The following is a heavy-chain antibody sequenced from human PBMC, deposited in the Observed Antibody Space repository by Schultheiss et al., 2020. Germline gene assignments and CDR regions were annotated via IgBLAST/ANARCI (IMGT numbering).Heavy chain of an antibody. Sequence: GASLRLSCAASGFTFSSYGMHWVRQAPGKGLEWVAVISYDGSNKYYADSVKGRFTISRDNSMNTLYLQMNSLRAEDTAVYYCAKVHSSGWSNFDYWGQGTL. CDR2: ISYDGSNK. D-gene: IGHD6-19*01. J-gene: IGHJ4*02. CDR3: AKVHSSGWSNFDY. V-gene: IGHV3-30*18. CDR1: GFTFSSYG.